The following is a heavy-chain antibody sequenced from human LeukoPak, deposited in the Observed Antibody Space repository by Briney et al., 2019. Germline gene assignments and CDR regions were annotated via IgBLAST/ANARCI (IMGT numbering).Heavy chain of an antibody. CDR1: GYTFSSYG. V-gene: IGHV1-18*01. D-gene: IGHD4-17*01. CDR3: ARDPSTVTTLYNWFDP. Sequence: ASVKVSCKASGYTFSSYGISWVRQAPGQGLEWMGWINAYNGNTNYAQKFQGRITMTTDTSTSTAYMELRSLRSDDTAVYYRARDPSTVTTLYNWFDPWGQGTLVTVSS. J-gene: IGHJ5*02. CDR2: INAYNGNT.